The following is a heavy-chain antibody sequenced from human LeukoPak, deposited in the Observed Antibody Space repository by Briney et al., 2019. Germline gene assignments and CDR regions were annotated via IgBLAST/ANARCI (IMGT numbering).Heavy chain of an antibody. CDR2: ISAYNGNT. Sequence: ASVKVSCKASGYTFTTYNINWVRQAPGQGLEWMGWISAYNGNTNYAQKLQGRVTMTTDTSTSTAYMELRSLRSDDTAVYYCARVIDDSSGYWFDPWGQGTLVTVSS. CDR3: ARVIDDSSGYWFDP. D-gene: IGHD3-22*01. J-gene: IGHJ5*02. V-gene: IGHV1-18*01. CDR1: GYTFTTYN.